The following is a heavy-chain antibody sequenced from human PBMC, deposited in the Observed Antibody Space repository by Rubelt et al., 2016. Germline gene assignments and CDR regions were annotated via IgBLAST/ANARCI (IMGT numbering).Heavy chain of an antibody. CDR3: RGQIAEVDMGVNWFDP. Sequence: GGSTYYADSVKGRFTISRDNSKNTVFLEMNSLRADDTAVYYCRGQIAEVDMGVNWFDPWGLGTLVTVSS. D-gene: IGHD6-13*01. J-gene: IGHJ5*02. CDR2: GGST. V-gene: IGHV3-23*01.